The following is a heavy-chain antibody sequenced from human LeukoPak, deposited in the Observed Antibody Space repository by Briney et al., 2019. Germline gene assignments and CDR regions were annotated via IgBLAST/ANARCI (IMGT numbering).Heavy chain of an antibody. CDR1: GGSISSGDYY. V-gene: IGHV4-30-4*01. CDR3: AREKTYYYDSSPLDY. Sequence: KPSETLSLTCTVSGGSISSGDYYWSWIRQPPGKGLEWIGYIYYSGSTYYNPSLKSRVTISVDTSKNQFSLKLSSVTAADTAVYYCAREKTYYYDSSPLDYWGQGTLVTVSS. J-gene: IGHJ4*02. CDR2: IYYSGST. D-gene: IGHD3-22*01.